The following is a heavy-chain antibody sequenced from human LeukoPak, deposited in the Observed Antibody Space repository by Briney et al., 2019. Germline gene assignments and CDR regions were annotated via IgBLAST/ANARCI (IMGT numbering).Heavy chain of an antibody. CDR2: IDPSDGYT. Sequence: GEPLQISSKGSGYSFTSYWISWVRRMPGKGGEWMGRIDPSDGYTNYSPSFQGHVTISAAKSISTAYLQWSSLKASDTAMYYCARHNCSSTSCYVSLPNWFDPWGQGTLVTVSS. J-gene: IGHJ5*02. CDR3: ARHNCSSTSCYVSLPNWFDP. CDR1: GYSFTSYW. D-gene: IGHD2-2*01. V-gene: IGHV5-10-1*01.